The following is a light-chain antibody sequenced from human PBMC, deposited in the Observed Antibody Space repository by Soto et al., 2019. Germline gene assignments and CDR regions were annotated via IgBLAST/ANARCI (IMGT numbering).Light chain of an antibody. CDR2: GAS. CDR3: LQYNKWPPWT. CDR1: QNVGNS. J-gene: IGKJ1*01. Sequence: VMTQFPATLSVSPGERVTLSCRASQNVGNSLAWYRQKPGQAPRLLVYGASTRATGIPARFSGSGSGTEFTLTISSLQSEDLAFYYCLQYNKWPPWTFGQGTKVEIK. V-gene: IGKV3-15*01.